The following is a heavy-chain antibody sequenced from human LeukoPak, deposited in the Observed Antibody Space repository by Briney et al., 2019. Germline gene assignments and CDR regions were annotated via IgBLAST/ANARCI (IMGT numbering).Heavy chain of an antibody. Sequence: GGSLRLSCAASGFTFSSYEMNWVRQAPGKGLEWVSYISSSGSTIYYADSVKGRFTISRDNAKTSLYLQMNSLRAEDTAVYYCASTTPRTQFAFDIWGQGTMATVSS. CDR3: ASTTPRTQFAFDI. CDR2: ISSSGSTI. CDR1: GFTFSSYE. V-gene: IGHV3-48*03. D-gene: IGHD1-26*01. J-gene: IGHJ3*02.